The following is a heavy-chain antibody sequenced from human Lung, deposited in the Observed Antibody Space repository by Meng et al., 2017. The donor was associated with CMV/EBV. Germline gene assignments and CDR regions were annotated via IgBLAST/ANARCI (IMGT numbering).Heavy chain of an antibody. Sequence: SETXSLXCTVSGGSISSSSYYWGWVRQPPGKGLEWIGSIYYSGSTYYNPSLKSRVTISLYTSKNQFSLKLSSVTAADTAVYYCARDYTYDFWIGQYGGKRGFDPWXQGTLVTVSS. J-gene: IGHJ5*02. CDR2: IYYSGST. V-gene: IGHV4-39*07. CDR3: ARDYTYDFWIGQYGGKRGFDP. CDR1: GGSISSSSYY. D-gene: IGHD3-3*01.